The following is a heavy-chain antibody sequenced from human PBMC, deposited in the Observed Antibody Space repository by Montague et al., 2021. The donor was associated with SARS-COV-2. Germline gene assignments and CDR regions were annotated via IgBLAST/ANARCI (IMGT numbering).Heavy chain of an antibody. CDR1: GGSITGYY. CDR2: IYGGGAV. V-gene: IGHV4-59*01. D-gene: IGHD4-23*01. CDR3: VRDHPYGGPRGAYDI. Sequence: SETLSLTCTVSGGSITGYYWSWLRRSPGKELEWIAYIYGGGAVNYNPSLGSRVTISTDTSKNQLSLKVNSVTAADTAVYYCVRDHPYGGPRGAYDIWGQGTVVTVSS. J-gene: IGHJ3*02.